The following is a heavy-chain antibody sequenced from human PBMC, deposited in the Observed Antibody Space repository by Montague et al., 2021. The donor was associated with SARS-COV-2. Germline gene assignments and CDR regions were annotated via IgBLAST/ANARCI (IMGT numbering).Heavy chain of an antibody. D-gene: IGHD3-10*01. CDR1: GFTFSSYA. CDR3: AKDRELWFGELLPVDY. CDR2: ISYDGSNK. J-gene: IGHJ4*02. V-gene: IGHV3-30*04. Sequence: SLRLSCAASGFTFSSYAMHWVRQAPGKGLAWVAVISYDGSNKYYADSVKGRFTISRDNSKNTLYLQMNSLRAEDTAVYYCAKDRELWFGELLPVDYWGQGTLVTVSS.